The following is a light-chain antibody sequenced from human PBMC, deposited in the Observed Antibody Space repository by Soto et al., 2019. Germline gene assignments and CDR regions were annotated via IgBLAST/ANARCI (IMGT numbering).Light chain of an antibody. CDR1: QTISSW. CDR3: QQLYNSPLT. J-gene: IGKJ5*01. Sequence: DIQMTQSPSTPSESVGDRVTITCRASQTISSWLAWYQQKPGEAPRLLMYDDASTQSGVPSRFSGSGYGTKYILTISSLQHADFATYYCQQLYNSPLTFGQGTRLEIK. V-gene: IGKV1-5*01. CDR2: DDA.